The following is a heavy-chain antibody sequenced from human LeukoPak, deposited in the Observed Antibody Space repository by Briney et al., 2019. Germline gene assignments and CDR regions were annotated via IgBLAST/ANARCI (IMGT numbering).Heavy chain of an antibody. CDR3: ARYDYYDSSGLPLDAFDI. Sequence: PSETLSLTCTVSGGSISRYYWSWIRQPAGKGLEWIGRIYTSGSTNYNPSLNSRVTISVDKPKNQFSLKLSSVTAADTAVYYCARYDYYDSSGLPLDAFDIWGQGTMVTVSS. V-gene: IGHV4-4*07. D-gene: IGHD3-22*01. J-gene: IGHJ3*02. CDR2: IYTSGST. CDR1: GGSISRYY.